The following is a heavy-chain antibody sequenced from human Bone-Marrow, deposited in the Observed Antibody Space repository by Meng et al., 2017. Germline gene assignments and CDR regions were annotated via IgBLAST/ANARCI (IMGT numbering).Heavy chain of an antibody. Sequence: QVQVQQWGAGLLKPSETLSLTCAFYGGSFSAYDWSWIRQPPGKGLEWLGQINHSGSTNDNPSLKSRVTISIDTSRNQLSLKLSSVTAADTAVYYCARQGFLEWLLYRGNWFDPWGQGTLVTVSS. J-gene: IGHJ5*02. CDR3: ARQGFLEWLLYRGNWFDP. CDR2: INHSGST. CDR1: GGSFSAYD. V-gene: IGHV4-34*01. D-gene: IGHD3-3*01.